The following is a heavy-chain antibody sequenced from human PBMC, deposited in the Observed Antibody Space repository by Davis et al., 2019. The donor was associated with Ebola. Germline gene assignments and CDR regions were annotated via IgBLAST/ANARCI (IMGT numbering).Heavy chain of an antibody. V-gene: IGHV3-23*01. D-gene: IGHD2-2*01. CDR1: GVTFSNYA. Sequence: PGASLRLSCAASGVTFSNYAMSCVRQAPGKGLEWVSAISGSGGSTYYADSVKGRFTISRDISKNTLYLQMNSLRAEDTAVYYCARGWYCSSISCYVVYWGQGTLVTVSS. J-gene: IGHJ4*02. CDR3: ARGWYCSSISCYVVY. CDR2: ISGSGGST.